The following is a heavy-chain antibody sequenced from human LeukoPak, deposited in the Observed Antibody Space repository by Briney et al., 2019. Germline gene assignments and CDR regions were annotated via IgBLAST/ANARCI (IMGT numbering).Heavy chain of an antibody. Sequence: ASVTVSCKASGYTFTGYYMHWVRQAPGQGLEWMGRINPNSGGTNYAQKFQGRVTMTRDTSISTAYMELSRLRSDDTAVYYCARVGSTSGYYYYYGMDVWGQGTTVTVSS. CDR3: ARVGSTSGYYYYYGMDV. CDR1: GYTFTGYY. J-gene: IGHJ6*02. CDR2: INPNSGGT. V-gene: IGHV1-2*06. D-gene: IGHD2-2*01.